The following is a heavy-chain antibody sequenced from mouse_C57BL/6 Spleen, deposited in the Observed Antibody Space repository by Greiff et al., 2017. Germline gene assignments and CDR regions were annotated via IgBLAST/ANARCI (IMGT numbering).Heavy chain of an antibody. D-gene: IGHD3-3*01. CDR2: IYPGDGDT. CDR3: ARAGSFAY. CDR1: GYAFSSSW. V-gene: IGHV1-82*01. Sequence: VQLQQSGPELVKPGASVKISCKASGYAFSSSWMNWVKQRPGKGLEWIGGIYPGDGDTNYNGKFKGKATLTADKSSSTAYMQLSSLTSEDSAVYFCARAGSFAYWGQGTLVTVSA. J-gene: IGHJ3*01.